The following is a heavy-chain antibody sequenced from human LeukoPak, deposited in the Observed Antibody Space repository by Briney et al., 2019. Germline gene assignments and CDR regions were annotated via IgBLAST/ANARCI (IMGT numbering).Heavy chain of an antibody. J-gene: IGHJ4*02. D-gene: IGHD5-12*01. Sequence: PGGSLRLSCAASGFTFSSYGMHWVRQAPGKGLEWVAVISYDGSNKYYADSVKGRFTISRDNSKNTLHLQMNSLRAEDTAVYYCAKDLYSGYDVQSPFDYWGQGTLVTVSS. CDR3: AKDLYSGYDVQSPFDY. V-gene: IGHV3-30*18. CDR1: GFTFSSYG. CDR2: ISYDGSNK.